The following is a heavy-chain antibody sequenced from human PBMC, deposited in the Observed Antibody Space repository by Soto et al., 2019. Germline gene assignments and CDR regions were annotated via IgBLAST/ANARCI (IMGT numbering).Heavy chain of an antibody. D-gene: IGHD5-12*01. Sequence: PGGSLRLSCAASGFTFDDYAMHWVRQAPGKGLEWVSGISWNSGSIGYADSVKGRFTISRDNAKNSLYLQMNSLRAEDTALYYCAKDRSGYDGDGMDVWGQGTTVTVSS. CDR3: AKDRSGYDGDGMDV. V-gene: IGHV3-9*01. CDR2: ISWNSGSI. J-gene: IGHJ6*02. CDR1: GFTFDDYA.